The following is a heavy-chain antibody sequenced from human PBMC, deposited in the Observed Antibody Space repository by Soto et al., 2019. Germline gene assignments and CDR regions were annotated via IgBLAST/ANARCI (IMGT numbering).Heavy chain of an antibody. J-gene: IGHJ5*02. V-gene: IGHV4-59*10. D-gene: IGHD3-22*01. CDR1: GGSLNTVY. CDR3: TINTHKVGYFDP. Sequence: LSLPCDVSGGSLNTVYWKSVRHTAGKGLEWIGRIHACGNTNYNPSLQSRATLSAATSKNQYSLIERSVAAADTAYYYGTINTHKVGYFDPWGQGTLVTVSS. CDR2: IHACGNT.